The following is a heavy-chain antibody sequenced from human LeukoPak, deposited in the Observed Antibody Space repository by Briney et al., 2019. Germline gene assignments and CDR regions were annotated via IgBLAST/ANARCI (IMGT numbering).Heavy chain of an antibody. D-gene: IGHD6-13*01. CDR3: AREDIAAASTPDAFDI. Sequence: ASVKVSCKASGYTFTSYYMHWVRQAPGQGLEWMGIINPSGGSTSYAQKFQGRVTMTRDTSTSTVYMELSSLRSGDTAVYYCAREDIAAASTPDAFDIWGQGTMVTVSS. V-gene: IGHV1-46*01. CDR1: GYTFTSYY. CDR2: INPSGGST. J-gene: IGHJ3*02.